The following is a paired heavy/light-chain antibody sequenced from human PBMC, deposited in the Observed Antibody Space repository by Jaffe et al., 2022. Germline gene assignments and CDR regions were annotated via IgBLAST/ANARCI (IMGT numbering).Heavy chain of an antibody. V-gene: IGHV4-61*02. CDR2: IYSSGSA. CDR1: GGSISSGNYY. J-gene: IGHJ6*03. CDR3: ARIYGSGSYLRPYYYYMDV. Sequence: QVQLQESGPGLVKPSQTLSLTCTVSGGSISSGNYYWSWIRQPAGKGLEWIGRIYSSGSANYNPSFMSRVTMSADTSKNQFSLKLSSVTAADTAVYYCARIYGSGSYLRPYYYYMDVWGEGTTVTVSS. D-gene: IGHD3-10*01.
Light chain of an antibody. CDR1: QSISSY. J-gene: IGKJ2*01. V-gene: IGKV1-39*01. CDR3: QQSYSIFGT. CDR2: AAS. Sequence: DIQMTQSPSSLSASVGDRVTISCRASQSISSYLNWYQQKPGKAPKLLIYAASILQGGVSSRFSGSGSGTDFTLTISSLQPEDFATYYCQQSYSIFGTFGQGTKLEIK.